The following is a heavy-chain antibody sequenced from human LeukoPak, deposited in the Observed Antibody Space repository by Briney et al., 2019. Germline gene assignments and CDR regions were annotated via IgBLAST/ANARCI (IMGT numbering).Heavy chain of an antibody. J-gene: IGHJ4*02. Sequence: GASVKVSCKASGGTFSSYAISWVRQAPGQGLEWMGGIIPIFGTANYAQKFQGRVTITADESTSTAYMELSSLRSEDTAVYYCARDSAYYYDSSGYYFDYWGQRTLVTVSS. V-gene: IGHV1-69*01. D-gene: IGHD3-22*01. CDR1: GGTFSSYA. CDR2: IIPIFGTA. CDR3: ARDSAYYYDSSGYYFDY.